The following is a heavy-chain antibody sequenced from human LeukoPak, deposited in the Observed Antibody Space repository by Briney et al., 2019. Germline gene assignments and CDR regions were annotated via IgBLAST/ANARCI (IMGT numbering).Heavy chain of an antibody. CDR1: GFTFRSYE. V-gene: IGHV3-48*03. CDR3: ARDPPPYSSGWHGSV. CDR2: ISRSGTTI. J-gene: IGHJ4*02. Sequence: GGSLRLSCAASGFTFRSYEMNWVRQAPGKGLEWVSYISRSGTTIYYVDSVKGRFTISRDNAKNSLYLQMNSLRAEDTAVYYCARDPPPYSSGWHGSVWGQGTLVIVSS. D-gene: IGHD6-19*01.